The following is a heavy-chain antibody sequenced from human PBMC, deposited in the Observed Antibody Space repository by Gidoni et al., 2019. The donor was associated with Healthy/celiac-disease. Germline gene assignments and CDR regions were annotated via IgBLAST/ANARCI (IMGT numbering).Heavy chain of an antibody. V-gene: IGHV4-39*01. J-gene: IGHJ4*02. Sequence: QLQLQESGPGLVKPSETLSLTCTVSGGSISSSSYYWGWIRQPPGKGLEWFGSIHYSGSTYYNPSLKSRVTISVDTSKNQFSLKLSSVTAADTAVYYCARLGYDSSGYYYFDYWGQGTLVTVSS. CDR1: GGSISSSSYY. D-gene: IGHD3-22*01. CDR3: ARLGYDSSGYYYFDY. CDR2: IHYSGST.